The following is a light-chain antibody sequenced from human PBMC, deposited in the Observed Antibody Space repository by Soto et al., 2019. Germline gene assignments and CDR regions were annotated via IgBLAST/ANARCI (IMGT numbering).Light chain of an antibody. CDR2: GAS. J-gene: IGKJ1*01. CDR1: QSVSSSY. V-gene: IGKV3-20*01. Sequence: EIVLTQSPGTLSLSPGERATLSCRASQSVSSSYLAWYQQKPGQAPRLLIYGASSRATGIPDRFSGSGSGTDFTLTISRLEPEDFAVYYCQYHGDSPRTFGQGTKVEIK. CDR3: QYHGDSPRT.